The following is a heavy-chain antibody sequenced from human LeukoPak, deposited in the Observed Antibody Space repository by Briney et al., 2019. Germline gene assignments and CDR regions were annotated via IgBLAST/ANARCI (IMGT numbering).Heavy chain of an antibody. CDR3: ARVDRRGYSDYTAILPDY. V-gene: IGHV5-51*01. CDR2: IYPHDSET. D-gene: IGHD5-12*01. J-gene: IGHJ4*02. CDR1: GYNFISNW. Sequence: GESLKISCQGSGYNFISNWISWVRQPPGKGLEFLGIIYPHDSETIYSPSFQGQVTVSADKSISTAYLQWNSLKASDTAMYYCARVDRRGYSDYTAILPDYWGQGTLVTVSS.